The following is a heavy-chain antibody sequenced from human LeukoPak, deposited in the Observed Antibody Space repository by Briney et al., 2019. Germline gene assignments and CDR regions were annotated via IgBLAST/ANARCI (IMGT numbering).Heavy chain of an antibody. CDR2: IGGSGDKT. J-gene: IGHJ4*02. CDR1: GFTFNRNA. Sequence: GGSLRLSCAASGFTFNRNAISWVRQAPGKGLEWVSTIGGSGDKTFYADSVKGRFAISRDNSKNMVHLQMNGLTGEDTALYYCVRRGDASSGWGDHDFWGQGALVTVSS. CDR3: VRRGDASSGWGDHDF. D-gene: IGHD6-19*01. V-gene: IGHV3-23*01.